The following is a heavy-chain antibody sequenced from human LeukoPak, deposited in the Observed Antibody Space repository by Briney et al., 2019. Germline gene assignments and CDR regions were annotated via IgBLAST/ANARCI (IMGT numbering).Heavy chain of an antibody. Sequence: PGGSLRLSCAASGFTFNSYAMNWVRQDPGKGLEWVSSISSSGSYVYYPDSLKGRFTISRDSAKNSLFLQMNSLRAEDTAVYYCARTSSLTPTPSFDYWGQGTLVTVSS. V-gene: IGHV3-21*01. CDR2: ISSSGSYV. J-gene: IGHJ4*02. D-gene: IGHD2-15*01. CDR3: ARTSSLTPTPSFDY. CDR1: GFTFNSYA.